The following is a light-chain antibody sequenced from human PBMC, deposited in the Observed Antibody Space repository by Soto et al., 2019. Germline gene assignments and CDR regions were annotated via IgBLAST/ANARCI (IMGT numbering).Light chain of an antibody. J-gene: IGKJ4*01. CDR1: QTVSSY. V-gene: IGKV3-11*01. CDR2: DAS. CDR3: QQRSDWPST. Sequence: EIVLTQSPATLSLSPGDRATHSCRASQTVSSYLAWYQQKPGQAPRLLIYDASSRATGIPARFSGSGSGTDFTLTITSLEPEDFAVYYCQQRSDWPSTFGGGTKVEIQ.